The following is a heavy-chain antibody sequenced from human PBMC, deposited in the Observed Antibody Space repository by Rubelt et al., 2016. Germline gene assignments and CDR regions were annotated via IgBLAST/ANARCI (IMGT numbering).Heavy chain of an antibody. Sequence: LQLQESGPGLVKPSETLSLTCTVSGGSISSSSYYWGWIRQPPGKGLEWVSSISSSSSYIYYADSLKGRFTISRDNAKNSLYLQMNSLRAEDTAVYYCAQVTTPWYWGQGTLVTVSS. CDR3: AQVTTPWY. CDR1: GGSISSSS. J-gene: IGHJ4*02. V-gene: IGHV3-21*01. CDR2: ISSSSSYI. D-gene: IGHD4-11*01.